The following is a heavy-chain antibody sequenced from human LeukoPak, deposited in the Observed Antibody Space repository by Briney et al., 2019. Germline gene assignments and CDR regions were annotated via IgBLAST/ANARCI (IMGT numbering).Heavy chain of an antibody. J-gene: IGHJ6*03. V-gene: IGHV3-30*02. CDR1: GFTFSSYG. D-gene: IGHD3-10*01. CDR3: AKGWTGSYYNTPRKDYYYYMDV. Sequence: PGGSLRLSCAASGFTFSSYGMHWVRQAPGKGLEWVAFIRYDGSNKYYADSVKGRFTISRDNSKNTLYLQMNSLRAEDTAVYYCAKGWTGSYYNTPRKDYYYYMDVWGKGTTVTVSS. CDR2: IRYDGSNK.